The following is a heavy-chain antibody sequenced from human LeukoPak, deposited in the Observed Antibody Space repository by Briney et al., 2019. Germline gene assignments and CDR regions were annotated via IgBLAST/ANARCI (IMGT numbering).Heavy chain of an antibody. Sequence: PGGPLRPSCAALGSTFTSNAMTWVRQAPGKGLEWVSAISGSGGSTHYADSVKGRLTISRDKSKNTLYLQMNSLRVEDTAVYYCARVVPAADYWGQGTLVTVSS. CDR3: ARVVPAADY. J-gene: IGHJ4*02. D-gene: IGHD2-2*01. V-gene: IGHV3-23*01. CDR1: GSTFTSNA. CDR2: ISGSGGST.